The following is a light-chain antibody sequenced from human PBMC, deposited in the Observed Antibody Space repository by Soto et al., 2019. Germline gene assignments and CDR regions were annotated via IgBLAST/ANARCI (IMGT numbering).Light chain of an antibody. CDR2: DSS. Sequence: ETVLTQSPATLSLSPGERATLSCRASENVNTYLAWFQQKSGQAPRLLIYDSSHRATGTPGRFSGSGSGTDFTLTISRVEPEVFATYYCQQRVDWPLTFGGGTRVQI. J-gene: IGKJ4*01. V-gene: IGKV3-11*01. CDR3: QQRVDWPLT. CDR1: ENVNTY.